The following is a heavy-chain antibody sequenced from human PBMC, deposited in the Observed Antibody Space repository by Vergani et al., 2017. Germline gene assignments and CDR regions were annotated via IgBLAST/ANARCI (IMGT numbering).Heavy chain of an antibody. CDR1: GGSIRSTFYY. V-gene: IGHV4-39*01. J-gene: IGHJ6*03. CDR3: ARHKEQLVPGNYYYYYYMDV. D-gene: IGHD6-13*01. Sequence: QLQLQESDPGLVKPSATLSLTCTVSGGSIRSTFYYWGWIRQPPGKGLEWIGTIYYSRSTYYNPSLKSRVTISVDTSKNQFSLKLNSVTAADRAVYYCARHKEQLVPGNYYYYYYMDVWGKGTTVTVSS. CDR2: IYYSRST.